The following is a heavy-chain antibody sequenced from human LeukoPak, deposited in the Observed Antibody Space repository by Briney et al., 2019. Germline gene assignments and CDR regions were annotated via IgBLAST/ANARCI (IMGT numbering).Heavy chain of an antibody. J-gene: IGHJ6*04. CDR2: ISSSSTYI. D-gene: IGHD3-3*01. Sequence: PGGSLRLSCTASGFTFSSYSMNWVRQAPGKGLEWVSSISSSSTYIYYADSVKGRFTISRDDAKSSLYLQMNSLRAEDTAVYYCARDWSGWDVWGKGTTVTVSP. V-gene: IGHV3-21*01. CDR1: GFTFSSYS. CDR3: ARDWSGWDV.